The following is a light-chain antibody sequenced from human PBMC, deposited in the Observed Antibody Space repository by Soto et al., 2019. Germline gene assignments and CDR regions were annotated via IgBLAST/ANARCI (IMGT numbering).Light chain of an antibody. CDR1: QSVSSS. CDR2: DAS. Sequence: EVVLTHSPATLSLSPGERATLSCRAIQSVSSSLAWYQQKPGQAPRLLIYDASNRASGVPARFSGSGSGTDFTLTISSLETEDFEVYYCQQRSTWPLLFTFGPGTKVDIK. CDR3: QQRSTWPLLFT. V-gene: IGKV3-11*01. J-gene: IGKJ3*01.